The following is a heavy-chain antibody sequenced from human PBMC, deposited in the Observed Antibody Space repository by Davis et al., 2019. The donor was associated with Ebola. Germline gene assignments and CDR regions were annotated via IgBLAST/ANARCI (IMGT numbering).Heavy chain of an antibody. D-gene: IGHD3-22*01. V-gene: IGHV1-69*13. Sequence: SVTVSCKASGGTFSSYAISWVRQAPGQGFEWMGGIIPIFGTANYAQKFQGRVTITADESTSTAYMELSSLRSEDTAVYYCARWNSSGYYGWYYFDYWGQGTLVTVSS. CDR2: IIPIFGTA. CDR1: GGTFSSYA. CDR3: ARWNSSGYYGWYYFDY. J-gene: IGHJ4*02.